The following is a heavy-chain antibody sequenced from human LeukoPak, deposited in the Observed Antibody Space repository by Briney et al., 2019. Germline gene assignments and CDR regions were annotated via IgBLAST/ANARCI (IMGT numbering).Heavy chain of an antibody. V-gene: IGHV4-39*01. CDR3: ARLTYYYGSD. D-gene: IGHD3-10*01. Sequence: SETLSLTCTVSDGSISSSSYYWGWIRQPPGKGLEWIGSIYYSGSTYYNPSLKSRVTISVDTSKNQFSLKLSPVTAADTAVYYCARLTYYYGSDWGQGTLVTVSS. CDR1: DGSISSSSYY. J-gene: IGHJ4*02. CDR2: IYYSGST.